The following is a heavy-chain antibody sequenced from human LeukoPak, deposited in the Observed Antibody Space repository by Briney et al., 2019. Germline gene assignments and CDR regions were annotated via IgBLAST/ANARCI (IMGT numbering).Heavy chain of an antibody. V-gene: IGHV3-9*01. CDR1: GFTFDDYA. CDR2: ISWNSGSI. Sequence: GGSLRLSCAASGFTFDDYAMHWVRHAPGKGLEWVSGISWNSGSIGYADSVKGRFTISRDNAKNSLYLQMNSLRAEDTALYYCAKDSAAAGQNIGYWGQGTLVTVSS. CDR3: AKDSAAAGQNIGY. D-gene: IGHD6-13*01. J-gene: IGHJ4*02.